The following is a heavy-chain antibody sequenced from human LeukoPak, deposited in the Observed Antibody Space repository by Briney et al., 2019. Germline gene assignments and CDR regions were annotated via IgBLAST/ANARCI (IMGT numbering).Heavy chain of an antibody. J-gene: IGHJ6*03. CDR1: GFTFSSYA. CDR2: ISGSGGST. V-gene: IGHV3-23*01. Sequence: GSLRLSCAASGFTFSSYAMSWVRQAPGKGLEWVSAISGSGGSTYYADSVKGRFTISRDNSKNTLYLQMNSLRAEDTAVYYCARTTEGGYTYGYFYYYYMDVWGKGTTVTISS. CDR3: ARTTEGGYTYGYFYYYYMDV. D-gene: IGHD5-18*01.